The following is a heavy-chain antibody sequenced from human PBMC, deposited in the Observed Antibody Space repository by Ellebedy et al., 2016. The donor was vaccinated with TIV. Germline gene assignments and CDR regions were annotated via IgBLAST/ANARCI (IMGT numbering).Heavy chain of an antibody. D-gene: IGHD5-12*01. Sequence: GGSLRLSCAASGFTFSSYAMHWVRQAPGKGLEWVSVIYSGGSTYYADSVKGRFTISMDNAKNTLYLQMNSLRAEDTAVYYCARDDSGPQAFDIWGQGTMVTVSS. V-gene: IGHV3-66*01. CDR1: GFTFSSYA. CDR3: ARDDSGPQAFDI. CDR2: IYSGGST. J-gene: IGHJ3*02.